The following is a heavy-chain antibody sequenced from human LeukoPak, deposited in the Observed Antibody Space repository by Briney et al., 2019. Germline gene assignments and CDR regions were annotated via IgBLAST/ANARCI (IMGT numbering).Heavy chain of an antibody. D-gene: IGHD2-21*01. CDR1: GYTFTSYG. CDR2: ISAYDGNT. J-gene: IGHJ5*02. CDR3: ARDREEFNCGGDCYSSGWFDP. V-gene: IGHV1-18*01. Sequence: ASVKVSCKASGYTFTSYGISWVRQAPGQGLEWMGWISAYDGNTNYAQKLQGRVTMTTDASTSTAYMELRSPRSDDTAVYYCARDREEFNCGGDCYSSGWFDPWGQGTLVTVSS.